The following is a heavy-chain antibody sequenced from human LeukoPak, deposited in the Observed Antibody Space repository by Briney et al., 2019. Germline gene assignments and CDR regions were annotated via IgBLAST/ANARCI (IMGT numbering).Heavy chain of an antibody. V-gene: IGHV3-33*01. CDR3: ARDLSGYDQGPFDY. D-gene: IGHD5-12*01. CDR1: GFTFSSYG. J-gene: IGHJ4*02. Sequence: GGSLRLSCAASGFTFSSYGMHWVRQAPGKGLEWVAVIWYDGSNKYYADSVKGRFTISRDNSKNTPYLQMNSLRAEDTAVYYCARDLSGYDQGPFDYWGQGTLVTVSS. CDR2: IWYDGSNK.